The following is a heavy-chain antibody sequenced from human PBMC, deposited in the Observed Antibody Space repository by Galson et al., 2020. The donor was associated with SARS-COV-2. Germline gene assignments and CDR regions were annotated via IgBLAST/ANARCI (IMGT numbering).Heavy chain of an antibody. CDR3: AREMVGNYGSPFDP. V-gene: IGHV3-11*06. J-gene: IGHJ5*02. CDR2: ISSNGALT. D-gene: IGHD1-7*01. Sequence: GESLKISCVGSGFIFSGYTMTWIRQTPEKGLEWVSFISSNGALTNYARSVKGRFTISRDNARNSLYLQMSRLRADDSGIYYCAREMVGNYGSPFDPWGQGVQVTVSS. CDR1: GFIFSGYT.